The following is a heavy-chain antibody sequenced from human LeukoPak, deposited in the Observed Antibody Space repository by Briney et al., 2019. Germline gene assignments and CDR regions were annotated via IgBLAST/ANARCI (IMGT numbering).Heavy chain of an antibody. Sequence: PSETLSLTCAVYGGSFSGYYWSWIRQPPGKGLEWIGEINHSGSTNYNPAPKSRGTISVATSKNQLSLKLSSVTAAATAVYYCESNRIRYCSGGSCYPGIASGQRTNWFDPWGQGTLVTVSS. CDR2: INHSGST. CDR1: GGSFSGYY. J-gene: IGHJ5*02. V-gene: IGHV4-34*01. D-gene: IGHD2-15*01. CDR3: ESNRIRYCSGGSCYPGIASGQRTNWFDP.